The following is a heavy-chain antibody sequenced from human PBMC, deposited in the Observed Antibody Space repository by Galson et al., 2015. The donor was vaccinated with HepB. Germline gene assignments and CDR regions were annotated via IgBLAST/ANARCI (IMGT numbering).Heavy chain of an antibody. CDR3: ARDGCGGSCSLYYYYYGMDV. Sequence: SLRLSCAASGFTFSSYGMHWVRQAPGKGLEWVAVIWYDGSNKYYADSVKGRFTISRDNSKNTLCLQMNSLRAEDTAVYYCARDGCGGSCSLYYYYYGMDVWGQGTTVTVSS. V-gene: IGHV3-33*01. CDR2: IWYDGSNK. D-gene: IGHD2-15*01. CDR1: GFTFSSYG. J-gene: IGHJ6*02.